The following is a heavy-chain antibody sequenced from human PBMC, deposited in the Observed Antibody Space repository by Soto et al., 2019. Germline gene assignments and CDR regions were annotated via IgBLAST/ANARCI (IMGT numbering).Heavy chain of an antibody. D-gene: IGHD4-17*01. J-gene: IGHJ6*02. Sequence: GGSLRLSCAASGFTFSSYGMNWVRQAPGKGLEWVSTISGSGGSTYYADSVKGRFTISRDNSKNTLYLQMNSLRAEDTAIYYCRYGDYGRYFYPMDVWGQGTTVTVSS. CDR2: ISGSGGST. CDR1: GFTFSSYG. CDR3: RYGDYGRYFYPMDV. V-gene: IGHV3-23*01.